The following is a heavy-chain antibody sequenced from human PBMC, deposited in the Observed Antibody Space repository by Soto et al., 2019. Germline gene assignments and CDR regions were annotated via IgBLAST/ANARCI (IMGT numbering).Heavy chain of an antibody. CDR3: ASSEDTFNYH. J-gene: IGHJ5*02. D-gene: IGHD2-15*01. CDR2: ISAGGDTT. CDR1: GFTSGLTFSNHA. V-gene: IGHV3-23*01. Sequence: PGGSLRLSCAASGFTSGLTFSNHAMSWVRHGPGKGLEWVSVISAGGDTTHYADSVKGRFTISRDNSKNTLYLQMNSLRAEDTAVYYCASSEDTFNYHWGQGTLVTVSS.